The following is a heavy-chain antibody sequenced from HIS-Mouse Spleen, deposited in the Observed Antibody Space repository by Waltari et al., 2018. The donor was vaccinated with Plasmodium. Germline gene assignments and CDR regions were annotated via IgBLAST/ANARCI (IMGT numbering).Heavy chain of an antibody. CDR2: INPNSGGT. Sequence: QVQLVQSGADVKKPGASVKVSCTASGYTFTVYYMHSVRQAPGQGLEGMGWINPNSGGTNYAQKFQGRVTMSRDTYISTAYRELSRLRSDETAVYYCARVLGYKAAAGTFVEYFQHWGQGTLVTVSS. V-gene: IGHV1-2*02. CDR1: GYTFTVYY. CDR3: ARVLGYKAAAGTFVEYFQH. D-gene: IGHD6-13*01. J-gene: IGHJ1*01.